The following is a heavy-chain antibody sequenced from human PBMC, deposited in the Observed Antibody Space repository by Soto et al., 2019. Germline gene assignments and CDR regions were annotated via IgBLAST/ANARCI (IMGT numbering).Heavy chain of an antibody. V-gene: IGHV1-18*01. D-gene: IGHD1-26*01. CDR3: ARGQGGCYYY. Sequence: QVQLVQSGAEVKKPGASVKVSCKASGYTFTSYGISWVRQAPGQGLEWMGWISAYNGNTKYAQKRQGRVTMTTGTPTRTAYMELRRLRSDQTAGYFCARGQGGCYYYWGQGTLVTVSS. CDR1: GYTFTSYG. CDR2: ISAYNGNT. J-gene: IGHJ4*02.